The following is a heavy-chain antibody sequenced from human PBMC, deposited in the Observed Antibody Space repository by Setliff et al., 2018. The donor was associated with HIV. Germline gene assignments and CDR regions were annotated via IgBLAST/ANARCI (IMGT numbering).Heavy chain of an antibody. D-gene: IGHD1-26*01. CDR2: INHGGST. CDR1: GESFTDYF. Sequence: PSETLSLTCAVYGESFTDYFWTWIRQSPGKGLEWLGEINHGGSTNQNPSLKSRFIVSVDTSKNQFSLRLNSVTAADTAVYYCARGREVKRDTYYDYFYMDVWSRGTAVTVSS. J-gene: IGHJ6*03. CDR3: ARGREVKRDTYYDYFYMDV. V-gene: IGHV4-34*01.